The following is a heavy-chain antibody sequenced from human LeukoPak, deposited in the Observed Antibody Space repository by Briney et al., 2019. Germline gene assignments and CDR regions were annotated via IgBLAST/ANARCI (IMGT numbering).Heavy chain of an antibody. Sequence: SVKVSCKASGGTFSSYAISWVRQAPGQGLEWMGGIIPIFGTANYAQKFQGRVTITTDESTSTAYMELSSLRSEDTAVYYCARVGCSGGSCYFEYFQHWGQGTLVTVSS. J-gene: IGHJ1*01. CDR3: ARVGCSGGSCYFEYFQH. CDR1: GGTFSSYA. CDR2: IIPIFGTA. D-gene: IGHD2-15*01. V-gene: IGHV1-69*05.